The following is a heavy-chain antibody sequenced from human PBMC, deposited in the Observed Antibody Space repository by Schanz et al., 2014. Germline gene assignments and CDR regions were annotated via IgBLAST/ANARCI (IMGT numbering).Heavy chain of an antibody. J-gene: IGHJ5*02. CDR3: ARPALWFGDNCFDP. D-gene: IGHD3-10*01. CDR1: GFAFSSYG. Sequence: EVQLLESGGGLVQPGGSLRLSCLASGFAFSSYGMNWLRQAPGRGLEWVSYIGNGGVTIYYADSVKGRFTISRDNSKNSLYLQMNSLRAEDTAVYYCARPALWFGDNCFDPWGQGTLVTVAS. CDR2: IGNGGVTI. V-gene: IGHV3-48*04.